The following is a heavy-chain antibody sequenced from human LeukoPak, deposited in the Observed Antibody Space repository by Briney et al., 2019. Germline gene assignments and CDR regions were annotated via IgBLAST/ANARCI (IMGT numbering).Heavy chain of an antibody. V-gene: IGHV3-21*01. Sequence: GGSLRLSCAASGFAFSSYSMTWVRQATGEGLVGVSSIGTSSSDKAYADSVKGRFTISRDNAMKSVYLQMNSPRAEDTAVYYCARDRSPLYYDSSGYDFGGQGTLVTVSS. CDR1: GFAFSSYS. D-gene: IGHD3-22*01. J-gene: IGHJ4*02. CDR3: ARDRSPLYYDSSGYDF. CDR2: IGTSSSDK.